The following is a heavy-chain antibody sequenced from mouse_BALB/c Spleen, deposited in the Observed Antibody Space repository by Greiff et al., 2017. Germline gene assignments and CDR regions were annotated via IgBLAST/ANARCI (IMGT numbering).Heavy chain of an antibody. CDR3: ESGGLPQHTGAY. CDR1: GYTFTSYW. V-gene: IGHV1-74*01. J-gene: IGHJ3*01. CDR2: IDPYDSET. D-gene: IGHD1-1*01. Sequence: QVQLKQSGAGLVRPGASVKLSCTASGYTFTSYWMNWVKQRPEQGLEWIGRIDPYDSETHYNQKFKDKAILTVDKSSSTAYMQLSSLTSEDSAVYYCESGGLPQHTGAYWGQGTLVTVSA.